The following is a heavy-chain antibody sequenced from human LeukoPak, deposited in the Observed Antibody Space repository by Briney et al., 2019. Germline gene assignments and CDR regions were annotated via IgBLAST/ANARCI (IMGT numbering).Heavy chain of an antibody. Sequence: SETLSLTCTVSGGSISSSSYYWGWIRQPPGKGLEWIGSIYYSGSTYYNPSLKSRVTISVDTSKNQFSLKLSSVTAADTAVYYCARHRLRYYYESSGYFEPFDYWGQGTLVTVSS. V-gene: IGHV4-39*01. CDR1: GGSISSSSYY. D-gene: IGHD3-22*01. CDR3: ARHRLRYYYESSGYFEPFDY. CDR2: IYYSGST. J-gene: IGHJ4*02.